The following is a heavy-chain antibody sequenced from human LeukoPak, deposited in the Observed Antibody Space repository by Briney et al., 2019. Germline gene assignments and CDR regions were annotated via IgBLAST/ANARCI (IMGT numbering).Heavy chain of an antibody. CDR3: ASAGAAAGTYYYGMDV. D-gene: IGHD6-13*01. J-gene: IGHJ6*02. Sequence: GASVKVSCKASGYTFTSYYMHWVRQAPGQGLEWMGIINPSGGSTSYAQKFQGRVTMTRDTSTSTVYMELSSLRSEDTAVYYCASAGAAAGTYYYGMDVWGQGTTVTVSS. V-gene: IGHV1-46*01. CDR2: INPSGGST. CDR1: GYTFTSYY.